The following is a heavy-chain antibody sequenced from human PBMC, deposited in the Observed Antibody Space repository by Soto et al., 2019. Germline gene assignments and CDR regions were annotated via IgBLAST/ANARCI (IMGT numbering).Heavy chain of an antibody. CDR1: GFTFSDYD. CDR2: ISGSGIST. V-gene: IGHV3-23*01. CDR3: ARRLPSAYFDY. J-gene: IGHJ4*02. Sequence: PGGSLRLSCAASGFTFSDYDIGWVRQAPGKGLDWVSTISGSGISTFYADSVKGRFTISRHNSKNTVYLQMGSLRADDTAVYYCARRLPSAYFDYWGQGTLVTVSS. D-gene: IGHD2-15*01.